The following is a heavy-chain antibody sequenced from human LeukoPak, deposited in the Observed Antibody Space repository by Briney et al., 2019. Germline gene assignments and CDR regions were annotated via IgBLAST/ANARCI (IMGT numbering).Heavy chain of an antibody. CDR1: GFTFSSYA. J-gene: IGHJ4*02. CDR3: AKEFHLPTIL. Sequence: GGSLRLSCAASGFTFSSYAMHWVRQAPGKGLEWVAVISYDGSNKYYADSVKGRFTISRDNSKNTLFLQMNSLRAEDTAVYYCAKEFHLPTILWGQGTLVTVSS. V-gene: IGHV3-30-3*01. D-gene: IGHD1-14*01. CDR2: ISYDGSNK.